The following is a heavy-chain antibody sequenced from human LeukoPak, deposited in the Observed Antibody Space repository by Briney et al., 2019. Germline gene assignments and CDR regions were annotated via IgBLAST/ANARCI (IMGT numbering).Heavy chain of an antibody. CDR1: GFTFSSYA. J-gene: IGHJ4*02. Sequence: HSGGSLRLSCAASGFTFSSYAMHWVRQAPGKGLEWVAVISYDGSNKYYADSVKGRFTISRDNSKNTLYLQMNSLRAEDTAVYYCARADSSFDGSGSYYEDYFDYWGQGTLVTVSS. CDR2: ISYDGSNK. V-gene: IGHV3-30*01. D-gene: IGHD3-10*01. CDR3: ARADSSFDGSGSYYEDYFDY.